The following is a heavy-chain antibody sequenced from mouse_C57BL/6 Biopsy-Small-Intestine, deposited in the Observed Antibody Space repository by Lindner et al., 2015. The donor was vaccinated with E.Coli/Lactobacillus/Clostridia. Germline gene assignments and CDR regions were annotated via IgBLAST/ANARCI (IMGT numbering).Heavy chain of an antibody. V-gene: IGHV1-80*01. CDR1: GYAFSRYW. Sequence: VQLQESGAELVKPGASVKISCKASGYAFSRYWMNWVKQRPGKGLEWIGQIYPGNGDTNHNGKFKGKATLTADKSSTTAYTQLSSLTSEDSAVYFCARGFSYAVDYWGQGTPVTVSS. J-gene: IGHJ4*01. CDR2: IYPGNGDT. CDR3: ARGFSYAVDY.